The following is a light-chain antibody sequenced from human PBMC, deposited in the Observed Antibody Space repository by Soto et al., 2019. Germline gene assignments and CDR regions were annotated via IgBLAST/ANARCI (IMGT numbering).Light chain of an antibody. CDR3: QQRSNWPEIT. CDR2: DAS. V-gene: IGKV3-11*01. CDR1: QSVRSY. Sequence: EIVLTQSPATLSLSPGERATLSCRASQSVRSYLAWYQQKPGQAPRLLISDASNRATGIPARFSGSGSGTDFTLTISSLEPEDFAVYYCQQRSNWPEITVAPGTKVDSK. J-gene: IGKJ3*01.